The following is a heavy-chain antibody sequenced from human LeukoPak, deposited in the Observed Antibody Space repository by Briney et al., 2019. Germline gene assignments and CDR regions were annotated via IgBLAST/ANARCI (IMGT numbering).Heavy chain of an antibody. D-gene: IGHD2-8*01. V-gene: IGHV1-18*01. Sequence: ASVKVSCKASGYTFRRFGISWVRQAPGQGLEWLGWISPYYNHAEYLEEFQDRVTLTTETSTNTAFLELRSLRSDDAAVYYCARDPYVLMVSATNLFFDFWGQGTLVSVSS. J-gene: IGHJ4*02. CDR2: ISPYYNHA. CDR3: ARDPYVLMVSATNLFFDF. CDR1: GYTFRRFG.